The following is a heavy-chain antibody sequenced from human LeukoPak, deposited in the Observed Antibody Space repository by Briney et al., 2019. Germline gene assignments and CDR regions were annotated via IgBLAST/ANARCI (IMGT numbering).Heavy chain of an antibody. CDR1: GFTFSSYG. CDR2: ISSGSRSI. D-gene: IGHD4-17*01. Sequence: GGSLRLSCAVSGFTFSSYGMNWLRQAPGKGLEWVSFISSGSRSIYYADSVKGRFTISRDNAKNSLYLQMNSLRTEDTAVYYCARDSYDYGDYYFDYWGQGTLVTVSS. CDR3: ARDSYDYGDYYFDY. V-gene: IGHV3-21*01. J-gene: IGHJ4*02.